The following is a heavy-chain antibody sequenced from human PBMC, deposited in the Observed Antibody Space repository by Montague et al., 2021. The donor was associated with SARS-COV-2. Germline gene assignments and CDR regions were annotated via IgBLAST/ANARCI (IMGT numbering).Heavy chain of an antibody. CDR3: ARDTASTGYDY. CDR1: GYPFNSHG. V-gene: IGHV1-18*04. D-gene: IGHD3-22*01. Sequence: SVKVSCKASGYPFNSHGFAWVRQAPGQGLEWMGWISGYNEKTNYAQNFQGRFTMTKDMSTNTAYMELRSLTSDDTAVYFCARDTASTGYDYWGQGTLVTVSS. CDR2: ISGYNEKT. J-gene: IGHJ4*02.